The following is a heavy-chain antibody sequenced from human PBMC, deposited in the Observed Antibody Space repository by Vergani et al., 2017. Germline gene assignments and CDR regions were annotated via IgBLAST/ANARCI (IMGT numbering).Heavy chain of an antibody. CDR2: IIPIFGTA. CDR3: TRDAGFLEWLDQHEYFQH. J-gene: IGHJ1*01. V-gene: IGHV1-69*06. CDR1: GGTFSSYA. D-gene: IGHD3-3*01. Sequence: QVQLVQSGAEVKKPGSSVKVSCKASGGTFSSYAISWVRQAPGQGLEWMGGIIPIFGTANYAQKFQGRVTITADKSTSTAYMELSSLRSEDTAVYYCTRDAGFLEWLDQHEYFQHWGQGTLVTVSS.